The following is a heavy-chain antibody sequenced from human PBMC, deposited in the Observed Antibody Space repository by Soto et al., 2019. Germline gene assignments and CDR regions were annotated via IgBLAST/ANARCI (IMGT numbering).Heavy chain of an antibody. V-gene: IGHV2-26*01. D-gene: IGHD1-26*01. CDR1: GSSLSNARMG. J-gene: IGHJ5*02. CDR3: ARLDDVGIWFDP. Sequence: SGPTLVNPTGTLTLTCTVSGSSLSNARMGVSWIRQPPGKALEWLAHIFSNDEKSYSTSLKSRLTISKDTSKSQVVLTMTNMDPVDTATYYCARLDDVGIWFDPWGQGTLVTVSS. CDR2: IFSNDEK.